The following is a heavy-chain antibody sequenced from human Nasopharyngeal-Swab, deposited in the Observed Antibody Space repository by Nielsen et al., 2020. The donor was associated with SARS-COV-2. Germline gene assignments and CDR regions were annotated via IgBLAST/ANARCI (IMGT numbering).Heavy chain of an antibody. CDR1: GGSIRSTAFY. V-gene: IGHV4-39*07. J-gene: IGHJ3*02. Sequence: SETLSLTCTVTGGSIRSTAFYWAWIRQPPGRGLEWIGSIYYSGRTYYNPSLKSRVTISVDTSKNQFSLKLSSVTAADTAVYYCARAMIVVVINAFDIWGQGTMVTVSS. D-gene: IGHD3-22*01. CDR3: ARAMIVVVINAFDI. CDR2: IYYSGRT.